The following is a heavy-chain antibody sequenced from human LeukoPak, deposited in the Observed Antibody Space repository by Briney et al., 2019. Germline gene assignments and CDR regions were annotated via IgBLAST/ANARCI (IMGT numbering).Heavy chain of an antibody. V-gene: IGHV1-18*04. CDR2: ISAYNGNT. D-gene: IGHD6-19*01. CDR3: ARAPGYSSGWTGSYYFDY. CDR1: GYTFTSYG. J-gene: IGHJ4*02. Sequence: ASVKVSCKGSGYTFTSYGISWVRQPPAQGLEWMGWISAYNGNTNYAQKLQGRVTMTTDTSTSTAYMELRSLRSDDTAVYYCARAPGYSSGWTGSYYFDYWGQGTLVTVSS.